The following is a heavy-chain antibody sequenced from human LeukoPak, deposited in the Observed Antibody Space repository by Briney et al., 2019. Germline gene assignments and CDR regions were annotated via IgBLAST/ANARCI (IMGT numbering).Heavy chain of an antibody. J-gene: IGHJ4*02. CDR3: ATGYSNSL. Sequence: GGSPRLSCAASGFTFSNAWMSWVRQAPGKGLEWIGRIKTKTDGGTTDYAAPLKGRFTISRDDSKSTVYLQMNSLKTEDTAVYYCATGYSNSLWGQGTLVTVSS. CDR1: GFTFSNAW. CDR2: IKTKTDGGTT. D-gene: IGHD6-13*01. V-gene: IGHV3-15*01.